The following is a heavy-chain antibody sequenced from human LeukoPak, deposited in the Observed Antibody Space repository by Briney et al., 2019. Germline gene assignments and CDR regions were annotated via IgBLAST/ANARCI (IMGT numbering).Heavy chain of an antibody. J-gene: IGHJ4*02. CDR3: ARISTVTHQFDY. D-gene: IGHD4-17*01. CDR1: GETFSGFY. Sequence: SETLSLTCAVYGETFSGFYWSWIRQPPGKGLEWIGEINYSGSTTYNPSLKSRVTISVDTSKNQFSLNLNSVTAADTAVYYCARISTVTHQFDYWGQGMLVTVSS. CDR2: INYSGST. V-gene: IGHV4-34*01.